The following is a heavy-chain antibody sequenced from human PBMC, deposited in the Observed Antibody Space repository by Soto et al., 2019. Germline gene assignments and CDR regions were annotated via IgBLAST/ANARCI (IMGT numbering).Heavy chain of an antibody. Sequence: QVQLVESGGGVVQPGRSLRLSCAASGFTFSSYGMHGVRQAPGKGLEWVAVISYDGSNKYYADSVKGRFTISRDNSKNTLYLQMNRLRAEDTAVYYSAKDIGSSGWYWSATIDYWGQGTLVTVSS. V-gene: IGHV3-30*18. CDR3: AKDIGSSGWYWSATIDY. CDR2: ISYDGSNK. D-gene: IGHD6-13*01. CDR1: GFTFSSYG. J-gene: IGHJ4*02.